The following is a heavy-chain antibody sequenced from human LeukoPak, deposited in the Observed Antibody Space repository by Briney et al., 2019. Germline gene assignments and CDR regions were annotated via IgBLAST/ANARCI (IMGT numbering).Heavy chain of an antibody. Sequence: SETLSLTCTVSGGSISSYYWHWIRQPPGKGLEWIANIHYSGSTNYDPSLKSRVTISVDTSNNQFSLKLSSVTAADTAIYYCARQRLRGYYDSSGYYFDFWGQGALVTVSS. CDR3: ARQRLRGYYDSSGYYFDF. J-gene: IGHJ4*02. CDR1: GGSISSYY. V-gene: IGHV4-59*08. D-gene: IGHD3-22*01. CDR2: IHYSGST.